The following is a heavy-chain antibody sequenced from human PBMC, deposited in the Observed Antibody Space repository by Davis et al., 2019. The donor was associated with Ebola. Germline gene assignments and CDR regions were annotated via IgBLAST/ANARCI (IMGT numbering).Heavy chain of an antibody. CDR3: ARDRLIDY. V-gene: IGHV3-7*03. J-gene: IGHJ4*02. CDR2: IKQDGSEK. CDR1: GFTFSSYW. Sequence: GESLKISCAASGFTFSSYWMSWVRQAPGKGLEWVANIKQDGSEKYYVDSVKGRFTISRDNAKNSLYLQMNSLRGEDTAVYYCARDRLIDYWGQGTLVTVSS.